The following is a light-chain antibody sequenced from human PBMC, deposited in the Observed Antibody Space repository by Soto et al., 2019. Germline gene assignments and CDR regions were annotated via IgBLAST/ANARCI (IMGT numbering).Light chain of an antibody. CDR3: QQYAGSAT. J-gene: IGKJ1*01. Sequence: ENVLTQSPCTLSLSPGERATLSCRASQSVRSNSLAWYQQRPGQAPRLLIYGASSRANGIPDRFSGSGSGTYFTLTISRLEPEYFAVYYCQQYAGSATFGQGTKVEIK. CDR1: QSVRSNS. CDR2: GAS. V-gene: IGKV3-20*01.